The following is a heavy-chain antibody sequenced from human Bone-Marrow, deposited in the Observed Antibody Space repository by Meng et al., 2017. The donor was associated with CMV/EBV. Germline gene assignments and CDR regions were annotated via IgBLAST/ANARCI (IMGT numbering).Heavy chain of an antibody. V-gene: IGHV3-64*02. CDR2: IRSNGGST. Sequence: GESPKISCASSGLTFRSYGMHWVRQAPGKGLEYVSAIRSNGGSTYYADSVKDRFPISRDNSKNTLYLQMGSLRAEDMAVYYCARAPPKQLWLPSDYYYGMDVWGQGTTVTVSS. D-gene: IGHD5-18*01. CDR1: GLTFRSYG. J-gene: IGHJ6*02. CDR3: ARAPPKQLWLPSDYYYGMDV.